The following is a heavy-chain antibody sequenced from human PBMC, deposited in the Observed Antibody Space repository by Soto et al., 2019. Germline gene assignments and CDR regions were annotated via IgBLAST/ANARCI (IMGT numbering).Heavy chain of an antibody. CDR3: ARDVYYDILTASNWFDP. CDR2: INPSGGST. CDR1: GYTFTSYY. D-gene: IGHD3-9*01. J-gene: IGHJ5*02. V-gene: IGHV1-46*01. Sequence: ASVKVSCKASGYTFTSYYMHWVRQAPGQGLEWMGIINPSGGSTSYAQKFQGRVTMTRDTSTSTVYMELSSLRSEDTAVYYCARDVYYDILTASNWFDPWGQGTLVTVSS.